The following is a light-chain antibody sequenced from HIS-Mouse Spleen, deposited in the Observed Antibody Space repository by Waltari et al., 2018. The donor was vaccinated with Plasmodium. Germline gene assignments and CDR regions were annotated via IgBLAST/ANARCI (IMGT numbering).Light chain of an antibody. CDR3: QQYNNWPFT. Sequence: EIVMTQSPATLSVSPGERATLFCRASQSVSSNLAWYQQKPGQAPRLLIYGVSTRATGIPARFSGSGSGTEFTLTISSLQSEEFAVYYCQQYNNWPFTFGPGTKVDIK. CDR1: QSVSSN. CDR2: GVS. J-gene: IGKJ3*01. V-gene: IGKV3-15*01.